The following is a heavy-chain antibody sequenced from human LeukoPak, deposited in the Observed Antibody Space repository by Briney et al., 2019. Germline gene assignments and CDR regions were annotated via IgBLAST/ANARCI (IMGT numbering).Heavy chain of an antibody. CDR2: ISYDGSNK. V-gene: IGHV3-30*03. Sequence: PGRSLRLSCAASGFTFSSYGMHWVRQAPGKGLEWVAVISYDGSNKYYADSVKGRLTISRDNSKNTLYLQMNSLRAEDTAVYYCACITMVRGVTNSEGWGQGTLVTVSS. CDR1: GFTFSSYG. CDR3: ACITMVRGVTNSEG. J-gene: IGHJ4*02. D-gene: IGHD3-10*01.